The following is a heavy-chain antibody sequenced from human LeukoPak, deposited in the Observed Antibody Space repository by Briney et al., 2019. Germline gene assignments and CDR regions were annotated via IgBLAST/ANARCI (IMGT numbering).Heavy chain of an antibody. J-gene: IGHJ6*03. Sequence: SETLSLTCTVSGGSISSYYWSWIRQPPGKGLEWIGYIYYSGSTNYNPSLQSRVTISVDTSKNQFSLKLSSVTAADTAVYYCAREAPGYCSGGSCSPLLYYYYYMDVWGKGTTVTVSS. CDR3: AREAPGYCSGGSCSPLLYYYYYMDV. CDR1: GGSISSYY. D-gene: IGHD2-15*01. CDR2: IYYSGST. V-gene: IGHV4-59*01.